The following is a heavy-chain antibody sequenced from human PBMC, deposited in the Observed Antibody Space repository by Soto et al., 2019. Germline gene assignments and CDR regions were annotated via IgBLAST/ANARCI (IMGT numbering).Heavy chain of an antibody. D-gene: IGHD2-2*02. Sequence: ASVKVSCKASGYTFSGYHMHWVRQAPGQGLEWMGWINVYNGETNIAQKFQGRVAMTRDTSITTAYVELSRLRFDDTAVYFCAREGATRRPSRPAIGWLESWGQGTLVTVSS. J-gene: IGHJ5*01. CDR3: AREGATRRPSRPAIGWLES. CDR1: GYTFSGYH. V-gene: IGHV1-2*02. CDR2: INVYNGET.